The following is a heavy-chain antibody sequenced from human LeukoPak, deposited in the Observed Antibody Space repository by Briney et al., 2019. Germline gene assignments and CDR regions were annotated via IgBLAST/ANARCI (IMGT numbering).Heavy chain of an antibody. CDR2: TYYRSKWYN. D-gene: IGHD3-22*01. V-gene: IGHV6-1*01. J-gene: IGHJ4*02. CDR3: ARGETYDSKGGVAYYFDY. Sequence: SQTLSLTCAISGDSVSSNSAAWNWIRQSPSRGLEWLGRTYYRSKWYNDYAASVKSRITINPDTSKNQFSLKLSSVTAADTAVYYCARGETYDSKGGVAYYFDYWGQGTLVTVSS. CDR1: GDSVSSNSAA.